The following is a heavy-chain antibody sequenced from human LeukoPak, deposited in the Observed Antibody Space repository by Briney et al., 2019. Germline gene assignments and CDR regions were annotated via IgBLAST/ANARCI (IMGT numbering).Heavy chain of an antibody. Sequence: GGSLRLSCAASGFTFSNYWMGWVRQAPGKGLERVANIKQDGNEKYYVDSVKGRFTISRDNAKKSLYLQMNSLRAEDTAVYYCARDKSVGATPFDYWGQGTLVTVSS. V-gene: IGHV3-7*05. CDR3: ARDKSVGATPFDY. J-gene: IGHJ4*02. CDR2: IKQDGNEK. D-gene: IGHD1-26*01. CDR1: GFTFSNYW.